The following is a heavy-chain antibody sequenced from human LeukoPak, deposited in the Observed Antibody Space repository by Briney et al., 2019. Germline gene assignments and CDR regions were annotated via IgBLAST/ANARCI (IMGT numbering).Heavy chain of an antibody. Sequence: GESLKISCKGSGYSFTSYWIGWVRQMPGKGLEWMGIIYPGDSDTRYSPSFQGQVTISADKSISTAYLQWSSLKASDTAMYYCARLGGITLVRGVIHDGMDVWGQGTTVTVSS. D-gene: IGHD3-10*01. CDR3: ARLGGITLVRGVIHDGMDV. CDR2: IYPGDSDT. J-gene: IGHJ6*02. CDR1: GYSFTSYW. V-gene: IGHV5-51*01.